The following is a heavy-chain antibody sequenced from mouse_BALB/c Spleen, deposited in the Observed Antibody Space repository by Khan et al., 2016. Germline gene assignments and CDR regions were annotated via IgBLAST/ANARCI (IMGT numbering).Heavy chain of an antibody. Sequence: VQLQESGPELVKPGASVKMPCKASGYSFTSDYIHWVKQRPGQGLEWIGWIFPGSGITRYNEKFKGKATLTADTSSSTVYMQFSSLTSEDSAVXRCARGAYAYDGYLEDWGAGTTVTVSS. D-gene: IGHD2-2*01. CDR1: GYSFTSDY. J-gene: IGHJ1*01. V-gene: IGHV1-66*01. CDR3: ARGAYAYDGYLED. CDR2: IFPGSGIT.